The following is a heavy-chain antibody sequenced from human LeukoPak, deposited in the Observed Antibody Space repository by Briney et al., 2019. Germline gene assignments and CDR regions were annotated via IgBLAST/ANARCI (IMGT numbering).Heavy chain of an antibody. V-gene: IGHV4-39*01. D-gene: IGHD6-13*01. Sequence: SETLSLTCTVSGGSISSSSYYWGWIRQPPGKGLEWIGSIYYSGSTYYNPSLKSRVTIPVDTSKNQFSLKLSSVTAADTAVYYCARHSSSWPFDYWGQGTLVTVSS. CDR1: GGSISSSSYY. CDR3: ARHSSSWPFDY. CDR2: IYYSGST. J-gene: IGHJ4*02.